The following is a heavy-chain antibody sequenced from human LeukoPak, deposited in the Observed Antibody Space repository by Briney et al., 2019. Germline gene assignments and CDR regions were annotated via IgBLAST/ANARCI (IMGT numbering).Heavy chain of an antibody. CDR1: GGSFSGYC. J-gene: IGHJ4*02. Sequence: SETLSLTCAVFGGSFSGYCWSWIRQPPGKGLEWIGEINHSGSTNYNPSLKSRVTISVDTSKNQFSLKLSSVTAADTAVYYCAGGTYDGSGSYFVGNWGQGTLVTVSS. CDR2: INHSGST. CDR3: AGGTYDGSGSYFVGN. V-gene: IGHV4-34*01. D-gene: IGHD3-10*01.